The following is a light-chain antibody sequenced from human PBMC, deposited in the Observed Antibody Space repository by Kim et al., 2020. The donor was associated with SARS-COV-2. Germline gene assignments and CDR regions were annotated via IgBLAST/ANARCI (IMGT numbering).Light chain of an antibody. CDR1: SGINVGTYK. Sequence: QPVLTQPSSLSASPGASASLTCTLRSGINVGTYKIYWYQQKPGSPPQYLLRYKSDSDKHQGSGVPSRFSGSKDASANAGILLISGLQSEDEADYYCMMSYSGAWVFGGGTKLTVL. CDR3: MMSYSGAWV. V-gene: IGLV5-45*02. J-gene: IGLJ3*02. CDR2: YKSDSDK.